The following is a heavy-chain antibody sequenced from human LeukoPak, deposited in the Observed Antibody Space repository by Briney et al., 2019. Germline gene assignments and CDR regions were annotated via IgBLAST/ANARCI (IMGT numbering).Heavy chain of an antibody. CDR3: ARGPIDWLLYFDY. V-gene: IGHV4-59*01. Sequence: SETLSLTCTVSGGSISSYYWSWIRQPPGKGLEWIGYIYYSGSTNYNPSLKSRVTISVDTSKNQFSLKLSSVTAADTAVYYCARGPIDWLLYFDYWGQGTLVTVSS. D-gene: IGHD3-9*01. CDR2: IYYSGST. J-gene: IGHJ4*02. CDR1: GGSISSYY.